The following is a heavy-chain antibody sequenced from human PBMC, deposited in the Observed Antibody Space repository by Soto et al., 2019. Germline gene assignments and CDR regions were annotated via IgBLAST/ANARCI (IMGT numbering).Heavy chain of an antibody. CDR1: GFTVSSKY. CDR3: ARDDVLCDGGRCYGGPLDV. Sequence: EVHLVESGGGLVQPGGSLRLSCAASGFTVSSKYMSWVRQAPGKGREGVSLIQSGGPTYYADSVKGRVTISRDTSENTLHLQMDSLRAEDTAVYYCARDDVLCDGGRCYGGPLDVWGKGTTVTVSS. CDR2: IQSGGPT. V-gene: IGHV3-66*01. D-gene: IGHD2-15*01. J-gene: IGHJ6*04.